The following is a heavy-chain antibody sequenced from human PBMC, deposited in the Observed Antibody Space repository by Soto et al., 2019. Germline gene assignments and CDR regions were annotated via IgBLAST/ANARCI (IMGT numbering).Heavy chain of an antibody. Sequence: YVMHFVITSHGQRLEWMGWINAGNGNTKYSQKFQGRVTITRDTSASTAYMELSSLRSEDTAVYYCARSIVVVTALDYWGQGTLVTVSS. V-gene: IGHV1-3*01. CDR3: ARSIVVVTALDY. D-gene: IGHD2-21*02. CDR1: YV. CDR2: INAGNGNT. J-gene: IGHJ4*02.